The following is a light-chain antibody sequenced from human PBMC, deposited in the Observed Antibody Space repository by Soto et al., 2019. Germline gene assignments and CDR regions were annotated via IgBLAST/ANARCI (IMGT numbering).Light chain of an antibody. CDR2: STS. J-gene: IGKJ4*01. Sequence: DIQMTQSPSSLSASVGDRIIITCRASQTISYYLNWYQHQPGKAPKLLIYSTSSLQSGVPSRFSGSGSGTDFTLTISSLQSEDFATYYCQQSFTTPLTFGGGTKVEIK. CDR3: QQSFTTPLT. V-gene: IGKV1-39*01. CDR1: QTISYY.